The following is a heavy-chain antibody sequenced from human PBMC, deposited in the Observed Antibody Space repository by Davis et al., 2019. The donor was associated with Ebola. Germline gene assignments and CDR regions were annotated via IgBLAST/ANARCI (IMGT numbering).Heavy chain of an antibody. CDR3: ARNEAYYYGSGSSPYYYYYGMDV. CDR1: GGSFSGYY. Sequence: SETLSLTCAVYGGSFSGYYWSWIRQPPGKGLEWIGEINHSGSTNYNPSLKSRVTISVDTSKNQFSLKLSSVTAADTAVYYCARNEAYYYGSGSSPYYYYYGMDVWGQGTTVTVSS. D-gene: IGHD3-10*01. J-gene: IGHJ6*02. CDR2: INHSGST. V-gene: IGHV4-34*01.